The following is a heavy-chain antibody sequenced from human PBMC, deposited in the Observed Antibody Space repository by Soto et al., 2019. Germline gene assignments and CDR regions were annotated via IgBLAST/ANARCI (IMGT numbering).Heavy chain of an antibody. CDR1: GYTFINYD. J-gene: IGHJ4*02. V-gene: IGHV1-18*01. Sequence: QVQLAQSGAEMKKPGASVRVSCKASGYTFINYDFSWVRQAPGQGLEWMGWISGHNGNTKYAQKFQGRVTVTTDTSTTTAYMELRSLRSDDTAVYYCARDTAVAFDYWGQGTLVTVSS. D-gene: IGHD2-15*01. CDR3: ARDTAVAFDY. CDR2: ISGHNGNT.